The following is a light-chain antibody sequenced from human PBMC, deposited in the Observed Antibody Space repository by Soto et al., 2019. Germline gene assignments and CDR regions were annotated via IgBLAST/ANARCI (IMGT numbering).Light chain of an antibody. CDR3: QNYMKAPLT. J-gene: IGKJ4*01. CDR1: QGIYNF. V-gene: IGKV1-27*01. CDR2: AAS. Sequence: DIQMTQSPSSLSASVGDRVTITCRASQGIYNFLAWYQQKPGKVPKLLIYAASTLQSGVPSRFGGSGSGTECSLTISSLQPEDVATYYCQNYMKAPLTFGGGTKVEI.